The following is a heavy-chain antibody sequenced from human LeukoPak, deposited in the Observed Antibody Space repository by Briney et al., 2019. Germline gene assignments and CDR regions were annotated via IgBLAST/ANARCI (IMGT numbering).Heavy chain of an antibody. V-gene: IGHV4-30-4*07. CDR1: GGSISSGGYS. CDR2: VFYSGTT. D-gene: IGHD4-17*01. CDR3: ARGFNGDYPFDY. J-gene: IGHJ4*02. Sequence: SSETLSLTCTVSGGSISSGGYSWNWIRQPPGQGLEWIGCVFYSGTTYYNPSLKSRVSISVDTTKNQFSLKLSSVTAADTAVYYCARGFNGDYPFDYWGQGTLVTVSS.